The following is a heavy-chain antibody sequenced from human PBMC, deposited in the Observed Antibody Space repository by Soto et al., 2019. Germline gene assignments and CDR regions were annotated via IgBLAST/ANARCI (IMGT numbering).Heavy chain of an antibody. CDR2: MNPNSGNT. J-gene: IGHJ6*02. Sequence: GTSVKLSCKACGDTFTSYDINWVRQATGQGLEWMGWMNPNSGNTGYAQKFQGRVTMTRNTSISTAYMELSSLRSEDTAVYYCARSVLRYFDWFTQYYYGMDVWGQGTTVTVSS. D-gene: IGHD3-9*01. CDR1: GDTFTSYD. V-gene: IGHV1-8*01. CDR3: ARSVLRYFDWFTQYYYGMDV.